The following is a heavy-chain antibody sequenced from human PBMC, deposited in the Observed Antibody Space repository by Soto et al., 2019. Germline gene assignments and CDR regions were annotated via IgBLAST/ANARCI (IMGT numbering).Heavy chain of an antibody. J-gene: IGHJ4*02. CDR1: GYSITSGYY. Sequence: SETLSLTCAASGYSITSGYYWGWIRQPPGKGLEWIGSIYHSGTTNYNPSLKSRVTISVDTSKNQFSLKLSSVTATDTAVYYCAREFEAARQAYFDYWGQGALVTVSS. V-gene: IGHV4-38-2*02. CDR2: IYHSGTT. D-gene: IGHD6-6*01. CDR3: AREFEAARQAYFDY.